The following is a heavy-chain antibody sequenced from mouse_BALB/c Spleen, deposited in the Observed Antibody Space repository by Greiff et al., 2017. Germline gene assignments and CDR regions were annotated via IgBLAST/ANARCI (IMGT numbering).Heavy chain of an antibody. V-gene: IGHV1-80*01. D-gene: IGHD2-14*01. CDR2: KYPGDGDT. CDR3: AGHYRYDGGYAMDY. Sequence: QVQLQQSGAELVRPAHSVSLSCKVSGYSFTSYWMYWVKRRPGQGLVWIGQKYPGDGDTNYNEKFKGQATLTADKSSSTAFMQLISLTSEDSAVYFCAGHYRYDGGYAMDYWGQGTSVTVSS. J-gene: IGHJ4*01. CDR1: GYSFTSYW.